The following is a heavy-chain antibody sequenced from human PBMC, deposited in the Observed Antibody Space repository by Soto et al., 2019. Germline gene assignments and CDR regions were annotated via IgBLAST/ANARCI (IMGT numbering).Heavy chain of an antibody. CDR3: ASRNYYDSSGFAFDI. V-gene: IGHV4-59*01. Sequence: SETLSLTCTVSGGSISSYYWSWIRQPPGKGLEWIGYIYYSGSTNYNPSLKSRVTISVDTSKNQFSLKLSSVTAADTAVYYCASRNYYDSSGFAFDIWGQGTMVTVSS. D-gene: IGHD3-22*01. CDR1: GGSISSYY. J-gene: IGHJ3*02. CDR2: IYYSGST.